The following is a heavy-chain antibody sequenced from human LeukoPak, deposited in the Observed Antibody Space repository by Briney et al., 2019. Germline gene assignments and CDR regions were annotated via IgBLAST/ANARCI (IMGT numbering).Heavy chain of an antibody. D-gene: IGHD4-17*01. CDR1: GGSVSSSNFY. V-gene: IGHV4-39*07. J-gene: IGHJ4*02. CDR3: ASPSLMSGEPSYFDF. Sequence: KTSETLSLTCTVSGGSVSSSNFYWAWIRQPPGKGLEWIGSIYSGNTFYNPSLKSRGTLSIDTSKNQFSLKLTSVTAADTAVYYCASPSLMSGEPSYFDFWGQGTLVSVSA. CDR2: IYSGNT.